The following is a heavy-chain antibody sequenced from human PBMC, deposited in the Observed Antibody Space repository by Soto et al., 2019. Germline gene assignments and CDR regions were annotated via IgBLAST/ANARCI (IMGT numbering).Heavy chain of an antibody. D-gene: IGHD1-26*01. V-gene: IGHV3-30*04. CDR3: AREGSGTYYFDC. Sequence: QVQLVESGGGVVQPGRSLRLSCAASGFSFSTYAMHWVRQAPGKGLEWVAVLSYEGSNKYYADSVKGRFTISRDNSKSTLYLQMNILRTEDTALYYCAREGSGTYYFDCWGQGTLVTVSS. J-gene: IGHJ4*02. CDR2: LSYEGSNK. CDR1: GFSFSTYA.